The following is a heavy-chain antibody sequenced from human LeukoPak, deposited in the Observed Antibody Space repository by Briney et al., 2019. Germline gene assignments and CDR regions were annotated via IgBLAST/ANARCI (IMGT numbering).Heavy chain of an antibody. CDR3: VAAQVIGREH. D-gene: IGHD2-21*01. CDR1: GGSFSGNY. V-gene: IGHV4-34*01. Sequence: SETLSLTCAVYGGSFSGNYWCWVRRPPGKGLEWIGETKHTGRTTYNPSLKSRVSMSLDTSKNEFSLRLKSVTAADTAVYYCVAAQVIGREHWGQGTLVTVSS. CDR2: TKHTGRT. J-gene: IGHJ4*02.